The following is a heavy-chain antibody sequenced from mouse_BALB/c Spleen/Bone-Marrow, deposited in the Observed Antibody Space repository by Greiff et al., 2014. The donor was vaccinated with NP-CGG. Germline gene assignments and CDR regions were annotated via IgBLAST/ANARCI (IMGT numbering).Heavy chain of an antibody. Sequence: VQLVESGPGLVAPSQSLSITCTASGFSLNDYGVSWIRQPPGKGLEWLGVIWGGGSTYYNSALKSRLSISKDNSKSQVFLKMNSLQTDDTAMYYCAKQYGNYDWYFDVWGAGTTVTVSS. CDR3: AKQYGNYDWYFDV. V-gene: IGHV2-6-5*01. CDR1: GFSLNDYG. CDR2: IWGGGST. D-gene: IGHD2-1*01. J-gene: IGHJ1*01.